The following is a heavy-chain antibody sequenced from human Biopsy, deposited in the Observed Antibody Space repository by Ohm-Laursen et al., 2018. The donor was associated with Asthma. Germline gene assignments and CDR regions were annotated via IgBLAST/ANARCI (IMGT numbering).Heavy chain of an antibody. Sequence: SLRLSCSASGFAVSRDYMFWVRQAPGKGLEWASVIYSGGTSHTADPVRGRFTISRDYSKNTLYLQMHSLRAEDTAVYYCARGDSSNWSHYYFDYWGQGTLVTVSS. V-gene: IGHV3-53*01. CDR1: GFAVSRDY. CDR2: IYSGGTS. CDR3: ARGDSSNWSHYYFDY. J-gene: IGHJ4*02. D-gene: IGHD3-22*01.